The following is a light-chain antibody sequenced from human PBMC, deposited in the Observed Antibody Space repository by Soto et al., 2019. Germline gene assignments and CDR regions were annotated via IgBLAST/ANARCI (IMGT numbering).Light chain of an antibody. CDR1: QSISSW. CDR2: DAY. CDR3: KQYNSYLRT. Sequence: DIQMTQSPSTLSASVGDRVTITCRASQSISSWLAWYQQKPGKAHKLLIYDAYSLESGVQSRFSGSGSGTEFTLTIRSLQPDDFATYYCKQYNSYLRTFGQGTKVDNK. V-gene: IGKV1-5*01. J-gene: IGKJ1*01.